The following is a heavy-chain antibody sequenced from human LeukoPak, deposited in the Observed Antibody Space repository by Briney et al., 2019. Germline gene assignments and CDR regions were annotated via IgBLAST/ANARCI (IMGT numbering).Heavy chain of an antibody. CDR1: GFTFSSYE. V-gene: IGHV3-74*01. CDR2: INSDGINT. Sequence: AGGSLRLSCVASGFTFSSYEMNWVRQAPGKGLVWVSRINSDGINTSYADSVKGRFTISRDNAKNSLYLQMNSLRAEDMAVYYCARETAMITDYYYYYMDVWGKGTTVTVSS. CDR3: ARETAMITDYYYYYMDV. J-gene: IGHJ6*03. D-gene: IGHD5-18*01.